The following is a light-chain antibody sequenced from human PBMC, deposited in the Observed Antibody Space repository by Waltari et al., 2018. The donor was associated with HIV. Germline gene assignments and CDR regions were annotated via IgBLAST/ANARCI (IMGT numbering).Light chain of an antibody. Sequence: QSALTQPPSASGSPGQSVTIPCPGTSRDVGASNSVSWYQHHPGKAPKPMIYEVRKRPSGVPDRFSGSKSSNTASLTVSGLQTEDEADYYCTSYAGNNNYIIFGGGTKLTVL. J-gene: IGLJ2*01. V-gene: IGLV2-8*01. CDR2: EVR. CDR1: SRDVGASNS. CDR3: TSYAGNNNYII.